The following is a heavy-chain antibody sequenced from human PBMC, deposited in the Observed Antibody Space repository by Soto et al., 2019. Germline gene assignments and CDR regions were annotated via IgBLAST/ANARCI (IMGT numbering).Heavy chain of an antibody. CDR1: GFTFSSYD. Sequence: EVQLVESGGGLVKPGGSLRLSCAASGFTFSSYDMSWVRQAPGKGLDWVSSISGSSNYIYYADSVKGRFTISRDNAKNSLYLQMNRLRAEDTAVYYCARKLIIWFGELPTGSWFDPWGQGTLVTVSS. V-gene: IGHV3-21*01. CDR2: ISGSSNYI. CDR3: ARKLIIWFGELPTGSWFDP. D-gene: IGHD3-10*01. J-gene: IGHJ5*02.